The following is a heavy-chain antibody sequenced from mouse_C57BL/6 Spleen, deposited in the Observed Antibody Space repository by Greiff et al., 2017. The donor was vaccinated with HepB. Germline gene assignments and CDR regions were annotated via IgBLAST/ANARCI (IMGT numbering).Heavy chain of an antibody. Sequence: QVQLQQPGAELVKPGASVKLSCKASGYTFTSYWMQWVKQRPGQGLEWIGEIDPSDSYTNYNQKFKGKATLTVDTSSSTAYMQLSSLTSEDSAVYYCARYDYDRVYYFDYWGQGTTLTVSS. J-gene: IGHJ2*01. V-gene: IGHV1-50*01. CDR3: ARYDYDRVYYFDY. D-gene: IGHD2-4*01. CDR1: GYTFTSYW. CDR2: IDPSDSYT.